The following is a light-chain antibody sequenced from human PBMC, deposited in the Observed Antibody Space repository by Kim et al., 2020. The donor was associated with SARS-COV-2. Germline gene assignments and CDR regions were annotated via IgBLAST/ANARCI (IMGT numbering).Light chain of an antibody. CDR3: QQFNTYPL. CDR2: AVS. J-gene: IGKJ2*01. V-gene: IGKV1-13*02. CDR1: QGISSA. Sequence: AIQLTQSPSSLSASVGDRVTITCRASQGISSALAWYQQKPGKAPKLLIYAVSSLESGVPSRFSGSGSGTDFTLTISSLQPDDFATYYCQQFNTYPLFGQGTKLEI.